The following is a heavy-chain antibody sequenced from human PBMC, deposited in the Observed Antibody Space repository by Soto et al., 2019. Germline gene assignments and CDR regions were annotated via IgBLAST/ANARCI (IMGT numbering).Heavy chain of an antibody. V-gene: IGHV2-5*02. D-gene: IGHD2-2*01. CDR2: IYWDDDE. CDR1: GFSLSTTAEG. J-gene: IGHJ4*02. CDR3: AHGSCSSADCYPNPYLDY. Sequence: QITLKESGPTLVKPTQTLTLTCTFSGFSLSTTAEGVGWIRQHTGKALEWLALIYWDDDERYSPSLKSRLTITKDTSKNQVVLTMTNVDPVDTATYYCAHGSCSSADCYPNPYLDYWGQGILVTVSS.